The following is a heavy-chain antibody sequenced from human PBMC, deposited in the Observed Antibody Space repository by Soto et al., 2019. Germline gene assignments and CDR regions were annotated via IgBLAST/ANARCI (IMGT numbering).Heavy chain of an antibody. D-gene: IGHD4-4*01. J-gene: IGHJ2*01. CDR3: ARPLWRNDYNWGYFDL. V-gene: IGHV3-30-3*01. CDR2: ISYDGSNK. Sequence: GGSLRLSCAASGFTFSSYAMHWVRQAPGKGLEWVAVISYDGSNKYYADSVKGRFTIFRDNSKNTLYLQMNSLRAEDTAVYYCARPLWRNDYNWGYFDLWGRGTLVTVS. CDR1: GFTFSSYA.